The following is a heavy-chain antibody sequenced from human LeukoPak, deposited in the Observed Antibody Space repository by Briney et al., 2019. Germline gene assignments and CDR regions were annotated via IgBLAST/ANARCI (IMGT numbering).Heavy chain of an antibody. J-gene: IGHJ4*02. CDR2: MNSNSGNT. CDR3: ASSSPNYYGSGSYGN. Sequence: ASVKVSCKASGYTFTSYDINWVRHATGQGLGWMGWMNSNSGNTGYAQKFQGRVTMTRNSSISTAYMELSSLRSEDTAVYYCASSSPNYYGSGSYGNWGQGTLVTVSS. V-gene: IGHV1-8*01. D-gene: IGHD3-10*01. CDR1: GYTFTSYD.